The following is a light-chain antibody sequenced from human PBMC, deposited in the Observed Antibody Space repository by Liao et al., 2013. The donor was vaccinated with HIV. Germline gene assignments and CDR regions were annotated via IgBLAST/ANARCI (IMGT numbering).Light chain of an antibody. CDR2: KGS. Sequence: SYELTQPPSVSVSPGQTARITCSGDALPKQYAYWYQQKPGQAPLLVIYKGSERPSGIPERFSGSSSGTTVTLTISGVQAEDEADYYCQAWDTSTVVFGGGTKLTVL. CDR3: QAWDTSTVV. V-gene: IGLV3-25*03. J-gene: IGLJ2*01. CDR1: ALPKQY.